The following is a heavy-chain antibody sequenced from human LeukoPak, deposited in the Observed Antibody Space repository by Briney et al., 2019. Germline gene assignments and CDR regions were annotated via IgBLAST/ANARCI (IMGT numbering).Heavy chain of an antibody. Sequence: GESLRLSCAASGFTFSSYAMSWVRQAPGKGLEWVSVISGRGTRTYYADSVKGRFTISRDNSKNTLYLQMNSLRAEDTAVYYCAKSGQLWSPFDYWGQGTLVTVSS. D-gene: IGHD5-18*01. V-gene: IGHV3-23*01. CDR1: GFTFSSYA. CDR3: AKSGQLWSPFDY. J-gene: IGHJ4*02. CDR2: ISGRGTRT.